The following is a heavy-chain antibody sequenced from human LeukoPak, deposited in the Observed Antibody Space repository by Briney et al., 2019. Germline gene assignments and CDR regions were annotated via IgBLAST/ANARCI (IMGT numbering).Heavy chain of an antibody. CDR3: ARKDSGRYINPFGY. D-gene: IGHD3-10*01. CDR2: IAYDGSNK. CDR1: GFTFSSYA. J-gene: IGHJ4*02. V-gene: IGHV3-30*04. Sequence: GGSLRLSCAASGFTFSSYAMHWVRQAPGKGLEWVAVIAYDGSNKYYSDSVKGRFTISRDNSKNTLYLQMNSLRAEDTAVYYCARKDSGRYINPFGYWGQGTLVTVSS.